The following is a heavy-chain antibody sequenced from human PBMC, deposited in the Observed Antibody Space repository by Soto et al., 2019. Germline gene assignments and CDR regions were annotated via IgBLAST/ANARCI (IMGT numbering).Heavy chain of an antibody. CDR1: GFTFSSYA. J-gene: IGHJ4*02. CDR2: ISGSGGST. D-gene: IGHD2-21*02. V-gene: IGHV3-23*01. CDR3: AKDIVVVTDPYYFDY. Sequence: HPGGSLRLSCAASGFTFSSYAMSWVRQAPGKGLEWVSAISGSGGSTYYADSVKGRFTISRDNSKNALYLQMNSLRAEDTAVYYCAKDIVVVTDPYYFDYWGQGTLVTVSS.